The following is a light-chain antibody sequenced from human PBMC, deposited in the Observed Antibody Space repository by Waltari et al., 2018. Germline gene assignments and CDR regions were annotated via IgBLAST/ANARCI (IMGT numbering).Light chain of an antibody. Sequence: EIVLTQSPATLSLSPGEPATLSCRASQSIRTYSGWYQQKPGQAPRLLLFDASSRATGIPARFRGTGSGTDFTLTVSDLEPEDFGIYYCQQRSIWPYTFGQGTRLEIK. V-gene: IGKV3-11*01. CDR3: QQRSIWPYT. CDR2: DAS. CDR1: QSIRTY. J-gene: IGKJ2*01.